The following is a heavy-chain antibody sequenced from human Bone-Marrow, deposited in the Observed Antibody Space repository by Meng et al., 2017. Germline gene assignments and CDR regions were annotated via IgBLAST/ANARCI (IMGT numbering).Heavy chain of an antibody. V-gene: IGHV1-3*01. D-gene: IGHD1-14*01. CDR2: INAGNGNT. J-gene: IGHJ6*02. CDR3: ARLGIRYYYYGMDV. Sequence: ASVKVSCKASGYTFTSYAMHWVRQAPGQRLEWMGWINAGNGNTKYSQKFQGRVTITRDTSASTAYMELSSLRSEDTAVYYCARLGIRYYYYGMDVWGQGTTVTVSS. CDR1: GYTFTSYA.